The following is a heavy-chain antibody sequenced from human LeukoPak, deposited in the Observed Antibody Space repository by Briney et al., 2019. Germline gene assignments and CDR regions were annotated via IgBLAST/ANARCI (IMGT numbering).Heavy chain of an antibody. J-gene: IGHJ5*02. CDR3: AKGWSSIANPGDWFDP. V-gene: IGHV3-23*01. D-gene: IGHD6-6*01. Sequence: GGSLRLSCAASGFTFSSYAKTWVRQAPGKGLEWVSSISGSGGSTYYADSVKGRFTISSDNSKNTLYLQMNSLRAEDTAVYYCAKGWSSIANPGDWFDPWGQGTLVTVSS. CDR2: ISGSGGST. CDR1: GFTFSSYA.